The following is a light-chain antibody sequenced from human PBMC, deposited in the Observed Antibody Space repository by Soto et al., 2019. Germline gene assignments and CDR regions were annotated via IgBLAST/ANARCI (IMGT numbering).Light chain of an antibody. CDR2: DAS. CDR3: QQYKSDST. CDR1: QSISHY. Sequence: DIQMTQSPSSLSASVGDRVTITCRASQSISHYLAWYQQKPGKAPKLLIYDASTLQGGIASRFSGSGSGTKFTLIISSLQPDDFATYYFQQYKSDSTFGQGTKVGIK. V-gene: IGKV1-5*01. J-gene: IGKJ2*01.